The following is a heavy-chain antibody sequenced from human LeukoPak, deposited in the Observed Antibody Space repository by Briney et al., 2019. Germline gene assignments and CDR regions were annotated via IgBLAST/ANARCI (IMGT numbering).Heavy chain of an antibody. J-gene: IGHJ4*02. CDR1: GGSISSYY. V-gene: IGHV4-59*01. CDR2: FYYSGST. Sequence: SETLSLTCTVSGGSISSYYWSWIRQPPGKGLEWIGYFYYSGSTNYNPSLKSRVTISVDTSKNQFSLKLSSVTAADTAVYYCARNSYGYGLDFDYWGQGTLVTVSS. D-gene: IGHD5-18*01. CDR3: ARNSYGYGLDFDY.